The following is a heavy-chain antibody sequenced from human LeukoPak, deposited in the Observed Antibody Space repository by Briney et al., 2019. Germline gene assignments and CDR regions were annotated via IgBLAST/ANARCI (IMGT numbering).Heavy chain of an antibody. CDR2: IIPILGIA. V-gene: IGHV1-69*04. CDR1: GGTFSSYA. D-gene: IGHD3-9*01. CDR3: ARAHYDILTGYYEYYFDY. J-gene: IGHJ4*02. Sequence: SVKVSCKAPGGTFSSYAISWVRQAPGQGLEWMGRIIPILGIANYAQKFQGRVTITADKSTSTAYMELSSLRSEDTAVYYCARAHYDILTGYYEYYFDYWGQGTLVTVSS.